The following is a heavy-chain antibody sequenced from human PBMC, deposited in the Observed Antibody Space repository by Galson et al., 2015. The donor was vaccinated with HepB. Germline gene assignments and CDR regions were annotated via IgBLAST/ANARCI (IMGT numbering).Heavy chain of an antibody. CDR1: GFTFSYYH. J-gene: IGHJ4*02. CDR2: ITSSSTTI. V-gene: IGHV3-48*02. CDR3: ARVYQDHSGVDY. D-gene: IGHD4/OR15-4a*01. Sequence: SLRLSCAASGFTFSYYHMNWVRQAPGKGLEWISYITSSSTTIHYAESVRGRFTIHRANPKKSLYLQMNNLGDDDTATYYCARVYQDHSGVDYWGQGTLVTGTS.